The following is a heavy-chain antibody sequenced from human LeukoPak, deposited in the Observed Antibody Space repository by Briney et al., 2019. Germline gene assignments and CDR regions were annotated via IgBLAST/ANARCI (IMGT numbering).Heavy chain of an antibody. CDR3: AKDSQHYDFWSRYKQYDYHYMDV. J-gene: IGHJ6*03. CDR1: GFHFRTYG. Sequence: GGSLRLSCVASGFHFRTYGMSWVRQAPGKGLEWVSGIPAGGSNAYYADSVKGRFTISRDNTENTLYLQMNSLRAEDTAVYYCAKDSQHYDFWSRYKQYDYHYMDVWGKGTTVTVSS. CDR2: IPAGGSNA. D-gene: IGHD3-3*01. V-gene: IGHV3-23*01.